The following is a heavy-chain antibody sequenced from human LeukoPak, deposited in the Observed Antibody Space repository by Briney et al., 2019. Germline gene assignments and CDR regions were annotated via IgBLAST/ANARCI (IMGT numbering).Heavy chain of an antibody. CDR2: IWYDGSNK. J-gene: IGHJ6*03. Sequence: GGSLRLSCTVSGFTFDTYAMRWVRQAPGKGLEWVAVIWYDGSNKYYADSVKGRLTISRDNSKNTLYLQMNSLRAEDTAVYYCARSVEAITGTTRYYYYMDVWGKGTTVTVSS. D-gene: IGHD1-7*01. CDR1: GFTFDTYA. CDR3: ARSVEAITGTTRYYYYMDV. V-gene: IGHV3-33*08.